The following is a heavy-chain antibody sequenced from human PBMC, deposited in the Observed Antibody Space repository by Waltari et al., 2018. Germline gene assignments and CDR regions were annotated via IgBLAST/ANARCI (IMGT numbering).Heavy chain of an antibody. CDR1: GFTFSSYG. CDR3: ANPLEVVDAFDI. D-gene: IGHD1-1*01. CDR2: IRYDGSNK. J-gene: IGHJ3*02. Sequence: QVQLVESGGGVVQPGGSLRLSCAASGFTFSSYGRHWVRQAPGKGLGWVAFIRYDGSNKYYADSVKGRFTISRDNSKNTLYLQMNSLRAEDTAVYYCANPLEVVDAFDIWGQGTMVTVSS. V-gene: IGHV3-30*02.